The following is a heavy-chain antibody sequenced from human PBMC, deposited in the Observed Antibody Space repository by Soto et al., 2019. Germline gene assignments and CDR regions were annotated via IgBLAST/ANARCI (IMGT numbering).Heavy chain of an antibody. CDR1: GYSYTSNG. CDR3: ARVALRWAVNSYDHPPKSLLD. Sequence: SLKVSCKDSGYSYTSNGVAWVRQAPGQGLEWMGWISGYNGNTLYAHKVHDRVTMTTDRSTTTAYMELRSLRSDDTAVYYCARVALRWAVNSYDHPPKSLLDWGQGTLVTLFS. D-gene: IGHD4-17*01. V-gene: IGHV1-18*01. CDR2: ISGYNGNT. J-gene: IGHJ4*02.